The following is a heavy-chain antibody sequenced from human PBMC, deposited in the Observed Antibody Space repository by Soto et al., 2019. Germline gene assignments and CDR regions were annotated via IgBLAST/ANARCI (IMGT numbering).Heavy chain of an antibody. V-gene: IGHV3-9*01. CDR1: GFTFDDYA. CDR3: VKDSNYYGMDV. J-gene: IGHJ6*02. CDR2: ISWNSGTE. Sequence: EAQLVESGGGLVQPGRSLRLSCAASGFTFDDYAIHWVRQAPGKGLEWVSGISWNSGTETYADSVKGRFTISRDNAMNSLYLQMNSLRVEDTALYYCVKDSNYYGMDVWGQGTTVTVSS.